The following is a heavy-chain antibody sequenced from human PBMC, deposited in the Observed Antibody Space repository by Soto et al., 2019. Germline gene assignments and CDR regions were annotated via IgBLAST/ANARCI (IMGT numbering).Heavy chain of an antibody. Sequence: PGGSLRLSCVGSGLTFSSYAMGWVRQPPGKGLEWVASVNQDGSQKFYVDSVKGRFTISRDNDKNSLFLQMISLRAEDTAVYYCARWESSDWYLGIWGQGTLVTVSS. V-gene: IGHV3-7*03. D-gene: IGHD6-19*01. CDR3: ARWESSDWYLGI. J-gene: IGHJ4*02. CDR1: GLTFSSYA. CDR2: VNQDGSQK.